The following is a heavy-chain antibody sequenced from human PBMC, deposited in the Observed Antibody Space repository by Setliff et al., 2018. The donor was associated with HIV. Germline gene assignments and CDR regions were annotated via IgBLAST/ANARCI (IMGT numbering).Heavy chain of an antibody. J-gene: IGHJ3*02. V-gene: IGHV1-2*02. CDR1: GYTFSDHY. Sequence: ASVKVSCKASGYTFSDHYIHWVRQAPGQGLEWMGWINPSSGGTKFAQKFQGRVTMTRDTSINTAYMEMSRLRSDDTAVYYCARIIMPRGGAFDIWGQGTMVTVSS. CDR3: ARIIMPRGGAFDI. D-gene: IGHD3-10*01. CDR2: INPSSGGT.